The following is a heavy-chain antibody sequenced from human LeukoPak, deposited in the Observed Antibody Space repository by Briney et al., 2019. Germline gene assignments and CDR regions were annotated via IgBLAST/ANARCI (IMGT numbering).Heavy chain of an antibody. J-gene: IGHJ4*02. CDR2: IGYDGSNK. D-gene: IGHD3-3*01. V-gene: IGHV3-33*01. CDR1: GISFSSYG. Sequence: PGRSLRLSCAASGISFSSYGMHWVRQAPGKGLEWVAVIGYDGSNKYYADSVKGRFTISRDNSKNTLYLQMNNLRAEDTAVYYCVRDYESVLDYWGQGTLVTVSS. CDR3: VRDYESVLDY.